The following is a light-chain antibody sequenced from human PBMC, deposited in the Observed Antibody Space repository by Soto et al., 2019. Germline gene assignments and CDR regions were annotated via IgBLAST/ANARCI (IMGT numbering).Light chain of an antibody. CDR1: QSVSSSY. V-gene: IGKV3-20*01. CDR3: QQYGSSPLT. Sequence: EIVLTQSPGTLSLSPGERATLSWRASQSVSSSYLAWYQQKPGQAPRLLIYGASSRATGIPDRFSGSGSGTDFTLTISRLEPEDFAVYYCQQYGSSPLTFGQGTKLEIK. CDR2: GAS. J-gene: IGKJ2*01.